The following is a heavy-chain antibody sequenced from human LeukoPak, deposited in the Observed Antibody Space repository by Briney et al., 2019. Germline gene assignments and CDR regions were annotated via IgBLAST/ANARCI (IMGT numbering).Heavy chain of an antibody. Sequence: ASVKVSCKASGGTFSSYAISWVRQAPGQGLEWMGRIIPILGIANYAQKFQGRVTITADKSTSTAYMELSSLRSEDTAVYYCASGVVVPAAHGAFDIWGQGTMVTVSS. J-gene: IGHJ3*02. V-gene: IGHV1-69*04. CDR3: ASGVVVPAAHGAFDI. CDR1: GGTFSSYA. D-gene: IGHD2-2*01. CDR2: IIPILGIA.